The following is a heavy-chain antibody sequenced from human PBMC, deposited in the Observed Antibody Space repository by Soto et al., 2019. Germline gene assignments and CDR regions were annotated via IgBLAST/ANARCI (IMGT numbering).Heavy chain of an antibody. CDR3: ARDQGDIDYGAITIFGVAAFDY. Sequence: SLNDSCKASGGTFSSYTISWVRQTPGQGLEWMGRIIPILGIANYAQKFQGRVTITADKSTSTAYMELSSLRAEDMAVYYCARDQGDIDYGAITIFGVAAFDYWGQGTLVTVFS. D-gene: IGHD3-3*01. V-gene: IGHV1-69*04. CDR1: GGTFSSYT. CDR2: IIPILGIA. J-gene: IGHJ4*02.